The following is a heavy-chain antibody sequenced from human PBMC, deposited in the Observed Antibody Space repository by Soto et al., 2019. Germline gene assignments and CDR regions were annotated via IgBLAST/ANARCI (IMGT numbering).Heavy chain of an antibody. CDR2: IWYDGSNK. CDR1: GFTFSSYG. CDR3: ARDPRRQPFDY. D-gene: IGHD5-18*01. Sequence: QVQLVESGGGVVQPGRSLRLSCAASGFTFSSYGMHWVRQAPGKGLEWVAVIWYDGSNKYYADSVKGRFTISRDNSKNTLYLQMNSLRAEDTAVCYCARDPRRQPFDYWGQGTLVTVSS. J-gene: IGHJ4*02. V-gene: IGHV3-33*01.